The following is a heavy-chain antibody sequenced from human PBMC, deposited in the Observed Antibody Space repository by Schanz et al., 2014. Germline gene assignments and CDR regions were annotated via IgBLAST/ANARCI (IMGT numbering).Heavy chain of an antibody. CDR2: ISGTTTYT. J-gene: IGHJ4*01. Sequence: QVQLVESGGGLVKPGGSLRLSCAASGFTFSDYYMSWIRQAPGKGLEWVSYISGTTTYTNYEDSVKGRITISRDNAKTSLYLQMNSLRAEDTAVYYCAREQIMAAAGLVDYWGHGTLVTVSS. CDR3: AREQIMAAAGLVDY. V-gene: IGHV3-11*05. D-gene: IGHD6-13*01. CDR1: GFTFSDYY.